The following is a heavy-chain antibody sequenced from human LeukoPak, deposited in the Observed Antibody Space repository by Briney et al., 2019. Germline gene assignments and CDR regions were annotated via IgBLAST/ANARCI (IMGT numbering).Heavy chain of an antibody. D-gene: IGHD6-13*01. V-gene: IGHV4-61*02. J-gene: IGHJ5*02. Sequence: SETLSLTCTVSGGSISSGSYYWSWIRQPAGKGLEWIGRIYTSGSTNYNPSLKSRIAISVDTSKNQFYLNLTSVSAADTAVYFCVRKIAAGSLTPWGQGTLVTVSS. CDR2: IYTSGST. CDR1: GGSISSGSYY. CDR3: VRKIAAGSLTP.